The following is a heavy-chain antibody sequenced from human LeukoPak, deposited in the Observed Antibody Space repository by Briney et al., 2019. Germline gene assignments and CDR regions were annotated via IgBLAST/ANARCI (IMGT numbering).Heavy chain of an antibody. V-gene: IGHV4-59*08. CDR1: GGSISTYY. CDR2: IYYTGST. J-gene: IGHJ5*02. CDR3: ARGAPLSRWFDP. D-gene: IGHD2/OR15-2a*01. Sequence: SETLSLTCTVSGGSISTYYLSWIRQPPGKGLEWIGYIYYTGSTNYNPSLKSRVTMSVDMAKNQVSLKLNSVTAADTAVYYCARGAPLSRWFDPWGQGTLVTVSS.